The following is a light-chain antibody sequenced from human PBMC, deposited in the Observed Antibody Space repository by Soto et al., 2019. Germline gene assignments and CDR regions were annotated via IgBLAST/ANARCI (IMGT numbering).Light chain of an antibody. CDR3: SSYTSSSTLV. CDR1: SSDVGGYNY. V-gene: IGLV2-14*01. CDR2: DVS. J-gene: IGLJ3*02. Sequence: QSVLTQPASVSGSPGQSITISCTGTSSDVGGYNYVSWYQQHPGKAPKLMIYDVSNRPSGVSNRSSGSKSDNTASLTISGLQAEDEADYYCSSYTSSSTLVFGGGTKLTVL.